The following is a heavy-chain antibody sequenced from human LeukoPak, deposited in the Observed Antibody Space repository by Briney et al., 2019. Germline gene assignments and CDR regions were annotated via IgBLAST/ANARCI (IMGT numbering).Heavy chain of an antibody. Sequence: GGSLRLSCAASGFTFDDYAMHWVRQAPGKGLEWVSGISWNSGSIGYADSVKGRFTISRDNAKNFLYLQMNSLRAEDTALYYCAKDGGGYYYYYMDVWGKGTTVTISS. CDR1: GFTFDDYA. CDR3: AKDGGGYYYYYMDV. CDR2: ISWNSGSI. D-gene: IGHD3-22*01. V-gene: IGHV3-9*01. J-gene: IGHJ6*03.